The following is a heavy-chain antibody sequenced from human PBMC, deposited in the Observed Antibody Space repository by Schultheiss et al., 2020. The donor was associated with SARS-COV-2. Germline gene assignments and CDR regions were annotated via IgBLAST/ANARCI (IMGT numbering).Heavy chain of an antibody. Sequence: GGSLRLSCSASGFTFSTYARVRQAPGKGLEWVAVISYDGSNKYYADSVKGRFTISRDNSKNTLYLQMNSLKTEDTAVYYCTTEQDLLWFGEYEFLGTAFDIWGQGTMVTVSS. J-gene: IGHJ3*02. V-gene: IGHV3-30*07. CDR3: TTEQDLLWFGEYEFLGTAFDI. CDR1: GFTFSTYA. D-gene: IGHD3-10*01. CDR2: ISYDGSNK.